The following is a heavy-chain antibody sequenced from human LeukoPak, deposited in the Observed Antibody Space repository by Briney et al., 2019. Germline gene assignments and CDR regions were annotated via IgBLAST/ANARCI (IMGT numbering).Heavy chain of an antibody. Sequence: SETLSLTCTVSGGSISSYYWSWIRQPAGKGLEWIGRIYTSGSTNYNPSLKSRVTISVDTSKNQFSLKLSSVTAADTAVYYCARVLWFGESHWYFDLWGRGTLVTVSS. CDR2: IYTSGST. V-gene: IGHV4-4*07. J-gene: IGHJ2*01. CDR1: GGSISSYY. CDR3: ARVLWFGESHWYFDL. D-gene: IGHD3-10*01.